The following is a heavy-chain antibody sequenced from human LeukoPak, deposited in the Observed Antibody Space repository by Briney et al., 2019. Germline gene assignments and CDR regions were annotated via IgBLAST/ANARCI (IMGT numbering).Heavy chain of an antibody. CDR1: GFTFSSYA. CDR2: ISYDGSNK. D-gene: IGHD6-13*01. CDR3: ARDGGYSSSWLYYYYYYMDV. J-gene: IGHJ6*03. V-gene: IGHV3-30-3*01. Sequence: QPGGSLRLSCAASGFTFSSYAMHWVRQAPGKGLEWVALISYDGSNKYYADSVKGRFTISRDNSKNTLFLQMNSLRAEDTAVYYCARDGGYSSSWLYYYYYYMDVWGKGTTVTVSS.